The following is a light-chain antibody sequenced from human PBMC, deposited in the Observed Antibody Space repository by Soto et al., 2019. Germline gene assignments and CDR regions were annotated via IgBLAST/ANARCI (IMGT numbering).Light chain of an antibody. V-gene: IGKV3-15*01. CDR3: QQYNSWPT. Sequence: EIVMTQSPATLSVSPGERATLSCRASQSISSNLAWYQQKPGQAPRLLIYGASTRDTGIPARFSGSGSGTEFTLTISSLQSEDFAIYYCQQYNSWPTFGQGTKVEIK. CDR1: QSISSN. J-gene: IGKJ1*01. CDR2: GAS.